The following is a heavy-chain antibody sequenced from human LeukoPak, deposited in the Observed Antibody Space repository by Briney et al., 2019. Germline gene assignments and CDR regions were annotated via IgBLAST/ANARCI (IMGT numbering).Heavy chain of an antibody. V-gene: IGHV4-59*01. CDR2: IYNSGSST. J-gene: IGHJ4*02. CDR3: VRDRELTY. CDR1: DGSISIYY. Sequence: SETLSLTCTVSDGSISIYYWNWIRQPPGKGLEWIGYIYNSGSSTIYNPSLQSRVTISVDMSKNQFSLRLSSVTAADTAVYFCVRDRELTYWGQGILVNGSS. D-gene: IGHD3-10*01.